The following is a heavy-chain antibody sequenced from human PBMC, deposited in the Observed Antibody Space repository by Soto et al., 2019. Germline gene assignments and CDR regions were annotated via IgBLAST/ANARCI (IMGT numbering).Heavy chain of an antibody. J-gene: IGHJ5*02. CDR1: GYTFTSYG. Sequence: GASVKVSCKASGYTFTSYGISWVRQAPGQGLEWMGWISAYNGNTNYAQKLQGRVTMTTDTSTSTAYMELRSLRSDDTAVYYCATSWLFNSAFWFDPWGQGTLVTVSS. V-gene: IGHV1-18*01. D-gene: IGHD3-22*01. CDR3: ATSWLFNSAFWFDP. CDR2: ISAYNGNT.